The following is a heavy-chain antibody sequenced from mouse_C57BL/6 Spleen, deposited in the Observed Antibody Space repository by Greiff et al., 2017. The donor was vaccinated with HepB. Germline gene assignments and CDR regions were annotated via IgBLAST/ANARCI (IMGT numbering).Heavy chain of an antibody. CDR1: GYTFTSYW. J-gene: IGHJ2*01. V-gene: IGHV1-64*01. CDR3: ARRTTVVASFDY. D-gene: IGHD1-1*01. CDR2: IHPNSGST. Sequence: QVQLQQPGAELVKPEASVKLSCKASGYTFTSYWMHWVKQRPGQGLEWIGMIHPNSGSTNYNEKFKSKATLTVDKSSSTAYMQLSSLTSEDSAVYYCARRTTVVASFDYWGQGTTLTVSS.